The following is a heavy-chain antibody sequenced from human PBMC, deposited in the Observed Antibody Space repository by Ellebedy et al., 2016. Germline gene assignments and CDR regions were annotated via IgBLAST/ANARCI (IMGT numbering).Heavy chain of an antibody. J-gene: IGHJ6*02. D-gene: IGHD3-22*01. CDR2: ISSSSSYI. V-gene: IGHV3-21*01. CDR3: ARWYLITMIVVDIRYGMDV. CDR1: GFTFSSYS. Sequence: GGSLRLSXAASGFTFSSYSMNWVRQAPGKGLEWVSSISSSSSYIYYADSVKGRFTISRDNAKNSLYLQMNSLRAEDTAVYYCARWYLITMIVVDIRYGMDVWGQGTTVTVSS.